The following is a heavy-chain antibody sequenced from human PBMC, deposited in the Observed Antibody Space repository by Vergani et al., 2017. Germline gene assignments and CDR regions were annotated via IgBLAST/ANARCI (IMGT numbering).Heavy chain of an antibody. CDR3: AGDWCSSGWTDWFEP. CDR2: ISAYNGNT. V-gene: IGHV1-18*01. CDR1: GYTFTSYG. Sequence: QVQLVQSGAEVKKPGASVKVSCKASGYTFTSYGISWVRQAPGQGLEWMGWISAYNGNTNYAQKLQGRVTMTTDTSTSTAYMGVRSLRSDDTAVYYCAGDWCSSGWTDWFEPWGGGGLVTVSS. J-gene: IGHJ5*02. D-gene: IGHD6-19*01.